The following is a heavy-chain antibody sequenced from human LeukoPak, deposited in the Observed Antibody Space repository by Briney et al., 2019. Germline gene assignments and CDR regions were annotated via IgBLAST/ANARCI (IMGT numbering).Heavy chain of an antibody. J-gene: IGHJ5*02. Sequence: GASVKVSCKASGYTFTGYYMHWVRQAPGQGLEWMGWNNPNSGGTNYAQKFQGRVTMTRDTSISTAYMELSRLRSDDTAVYYCARAPTDIFNWFDPWGQGTLVTVSS. CDR3: ARAPTDIFNWFDP. CDR1: GYTFTGYY. CDR2: NNPNSGGT. V-gene: IGHV1-2*02. D-gene: IGHD2-15*01.